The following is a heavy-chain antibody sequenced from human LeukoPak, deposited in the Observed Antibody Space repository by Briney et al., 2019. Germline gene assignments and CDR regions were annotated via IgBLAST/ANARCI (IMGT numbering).Heavy chain of an antibody. CDR1: GFTFSSYS. Sequence: GGSLRLSCAASGFTFSSYSMNWVRQAPGKGLEWVSSISSSSSYIVYADSVKGRFTISRDNAKNSLYLQMNSLRAEDTAVYYCARGEGDYGGNFVGDYWGQGTLVTVSS. CDR3: ARGEGDYGGNFVGDY. J-gene: IGHJ4*02. CDR2: ISSSSSYI. D-gene: IGHD4-23*01. V-gene: IGHV3-21*01.